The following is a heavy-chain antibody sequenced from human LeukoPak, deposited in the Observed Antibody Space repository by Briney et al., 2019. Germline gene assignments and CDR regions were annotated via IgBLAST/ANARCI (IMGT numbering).Heavy chain of an antibody. CDR3: ARHYLSDGILSTFDP. D-gene: IGHD2-2*01. Sequence: SETLSLTCTVSGGSISSSPYYWGWIRQPPGKGLEWIGTIYYRGSTYSNPSLNSRITISLDTSKNQFSLRLRSVTAADTALYYCARHYLSDGILSTFDPWGQGTLVTVSS. V-gene: IGHV4-39*01. J-gene: IGHJ5*02. CDR2: IYYRGST. CDR1: GGSISSSPYY.